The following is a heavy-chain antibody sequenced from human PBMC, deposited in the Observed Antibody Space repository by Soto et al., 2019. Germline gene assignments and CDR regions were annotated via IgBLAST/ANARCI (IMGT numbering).Heavy chain of an antibody. CDR3: SRLNRYCISTNCHGYYGMDV. CDR2: IYSSENT. J-gene: IGHJ6*02. D-gene: IGHD2-2*01. Sequence: QLQLQESGPGLVKPSETLSLTCTVSGDSVSTNSYSWGWIRQSPGKGLEWIGTIYSSENTYYNPCLLSRVTISVDRSKNEFSLRPSSVTAADTAVYYCSRLNRYCISTNCHGYYGMDVGGQGTTVTVSS. CDR1: GDSVSTNSYS. V-gene: IGHV4-39*01.